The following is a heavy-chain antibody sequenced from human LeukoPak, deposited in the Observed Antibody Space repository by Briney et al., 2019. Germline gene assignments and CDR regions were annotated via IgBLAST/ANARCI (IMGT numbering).Heavy chain of an antibody. CDR2: ISSSGGYT. CDR1: GFTFSDYY. V-gene: IGHV3-11*05. CDR3: ARVLGYYGSGTDYPDY. Sequence: PGGSLRLSCAAPGFTFSDYYMSWIREAPGKGLGWVSYISSSGGYTNYADSVKGRFTISRDNAKNSLYLQMNSLRAEDTAVYYCARVLGYYGSGTDYPDYWGQGTLVTVSS. J-gene: IGHJ4*02. D-gene: IGHD3-10*01.